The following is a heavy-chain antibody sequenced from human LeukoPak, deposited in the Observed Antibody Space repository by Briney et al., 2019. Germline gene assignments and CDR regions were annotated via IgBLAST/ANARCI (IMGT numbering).Heavy chain of an antibody. V-gene: IGHV1-3*01. CDR3: AGYCSSTSCRRSWFDP. J-gene: IGHJ5*02. CDR2: INAGNGNT. Sequence: ASVKVSCKAPGYTFTSYAMHWVRQAPGQRLEWMGWINAGNGNTKYSQKFQGSVTITRDTSASTAYMELSSLRSEDTAVYYCAGYCSSTSCRRSWFDPWGQGTLVTVSS. D-gene: IGHD2-2*01. CDR1: GYTFTSYA.